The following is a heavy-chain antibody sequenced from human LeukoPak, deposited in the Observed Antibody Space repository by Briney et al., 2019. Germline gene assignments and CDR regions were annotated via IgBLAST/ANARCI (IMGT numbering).Heavy chain of an antibody. CDR2: IIPIFGTS. D-gene: IGHD2-2*02. V-gene: IGHV1-69*06. J-gene: IGHJ6*03. CDR3: ARDWGKLEYQLLYGDYYYYYMDV. Sequence: GSSVKVSCKASGGAFSSYAISWVRQAPGQGLEWMGRIIPIFGTSNYAQKFQGRVTITADKSTSTAYMELSSLRSEDTAVYYCARDWGKLEYQLLYGDYYYYYMDVWGKGTTVTVSS. CDR1: GGAFSSYA.